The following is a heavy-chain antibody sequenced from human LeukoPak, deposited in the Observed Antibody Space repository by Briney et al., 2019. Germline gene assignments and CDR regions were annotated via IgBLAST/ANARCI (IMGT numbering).Heavy chain of an antibody. Sequence: SETLSLTCTVSGGSISSYYWSWIRQPPGKGLEWIGYIYYSGSTNYNPSLKSRVTISVDTSKNQFSLKLSSVTAADTAVYYCARAGIGYCSSTSCYRNFDYWGQGTLVTVSS. V-gene: IGHV4-59*08. D-gene: IGHD2-2*02. CDR2: IYYSGST. CDR1: GGSISSYY. J-gene: IGHJ4*02. CDR3: ARAGIGYCSSTSCYRNFDY.